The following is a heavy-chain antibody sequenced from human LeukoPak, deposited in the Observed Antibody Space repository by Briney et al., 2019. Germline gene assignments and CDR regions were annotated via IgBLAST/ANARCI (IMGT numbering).Heavy chain of an antibody. CDR2: ISSSSSYK. Sequence: GGSLRLSCAASGFTFSSYNMNWVRQPPGKGLEWVSSISSSSSYKYYADSMKSRFTISRDSGKNLLYLQMNSLRAEDTAVYYCARGLDYSNYGGWGQGTLVTVSS. J-gene: IGHJ4*02. D-gene: IGHD4-11*01. CDR1: GFTFSSYN. V-gene: IGHV3-21*01. CDR3: ARGLDYSNYGG.